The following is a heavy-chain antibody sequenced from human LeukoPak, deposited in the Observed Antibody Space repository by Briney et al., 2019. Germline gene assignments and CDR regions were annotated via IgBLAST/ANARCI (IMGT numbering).Heavy chain of an antibody. V-gene: IGHV1-2*02. CDR2: IKPNSGGT. CDR1: GYTFTGYY. D-gene: IGHD6-13*01. J-gene: IGHJ3*02. Sequence: ASVKVSCKASGYTFTGYYMHWVRQAPGQGLEWMGWIKPNSGGTNYAQKFQGRVTMTRDTSISTAYMELSRLRSDDTAVYYCARDEGSSWYKGFDAFDIWGQGTMVTVSS. CDR3: ARDEGSSWYKGFDAFDI.